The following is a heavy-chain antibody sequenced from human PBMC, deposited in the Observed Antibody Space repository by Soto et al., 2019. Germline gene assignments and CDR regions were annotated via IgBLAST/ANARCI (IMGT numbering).Heavy chain of an antibody. D-gene: IGHD5-12*01. J-gene: IGHJ5*02. CDR3: ARDGGYSGHDLYNWFDP. CDR2: IYYSGST. Sequence: QVQLQESGPGLVKPSQTLSLTCTVSGGSISSGGYYWSWIRQHPGKGLEWIGYIYYSGSTYYNPSLKSRVTISVDTSKNQFSLKLSSVTAADTAVYYCARDGGYSGHDLYNWFDPWGQGTLVTVSS. CDR1: GGSISSGGYY. V-gene: IGHV4-31*03.